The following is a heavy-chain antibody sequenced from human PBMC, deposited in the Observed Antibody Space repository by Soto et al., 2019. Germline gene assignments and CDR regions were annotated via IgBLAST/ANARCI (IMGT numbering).Heavy chain of an antibody. J-gene: IGHJ4*02. CDR1: GFTFSSYA. CDR3: AKDPRPGYYYDSSGYDTVDY. Sequence: EVQLLESGGGLVQPGGSLRLSCAASGFTFSSYAMSWVRQAPGKGLEWVSAISGSGGSTYYADSVKGRFTISRDNSKNTLYLQMNSLRAEDTAVYYCAKDPRPGYYYDSSGYDTVDYWGQGTLVTVSS. V-gene: IGHV3-23*01. CDR2: ISGSGGST. D-gene: IGHD3-22*01.